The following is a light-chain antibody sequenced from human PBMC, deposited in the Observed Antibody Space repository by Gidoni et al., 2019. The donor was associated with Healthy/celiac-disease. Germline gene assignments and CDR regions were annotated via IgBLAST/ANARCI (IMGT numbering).Light chain of an antibody. CDR3: QQYGSSPWT. CDR1: QSVSSSY. CDR2: GAS. Sequence: EIVLTQSPGTLSLSPGERATLSCRASQSVSSSYLAWYQQKPGQAPRLLIYGASSRATGIRDRFSGSGSGTDFTLTISRLEPEDFAVYYCQQYGSSPWTFXXXTKVEIK. V-gene: IGKV3-20*01. J-gene: IGKJ1*01.